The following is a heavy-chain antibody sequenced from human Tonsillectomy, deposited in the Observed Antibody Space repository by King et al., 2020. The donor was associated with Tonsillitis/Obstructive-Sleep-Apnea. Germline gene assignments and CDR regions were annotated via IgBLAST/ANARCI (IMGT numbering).Heavy chain of an antibody. CDR3: ARSTYYDFWSVSRTIIYHYHYMDV. J-gene: IGHJ6*03. D-gene: IGHD3-3*01. Sequence: VQLQQWGAGLLKPSETLSLTCAVYGGSFSGYYWSWIRQPPGKGLEWIGEINHSGSTNYNPSLKSRVTISVDTSKNQFSLKLSSVTAADTALYYCARSTYYDFWSVSRTIIYHYHYMDVWGKGTTVTVSS. V-gene: IGHV4-34*01. CDR1: GGSFSGYY. CDR2: INHSGST.